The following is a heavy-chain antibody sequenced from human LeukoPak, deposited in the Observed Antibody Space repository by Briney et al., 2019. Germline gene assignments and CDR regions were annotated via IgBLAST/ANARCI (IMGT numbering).Heavy chain of an antibody. CDR1: GFTFSSYA. Sequence: GGSLRLSCAASGFTFSSYAMSWVRQAPGKGLEWVSAISGSGGATYYEDSVKGRFTISRDNSKNTLFLHMNSLRVEDTAVYYCAKAPAAATKYYYGMDVWGQGTTVTVSS. J-gene: IGHJ6*02. CDR2: ISGSGGAT. CDR3: AKAPAAATKYYYGMDV. V-gene: IGHV3-23*01. D-gene: IGHD6-13*01.